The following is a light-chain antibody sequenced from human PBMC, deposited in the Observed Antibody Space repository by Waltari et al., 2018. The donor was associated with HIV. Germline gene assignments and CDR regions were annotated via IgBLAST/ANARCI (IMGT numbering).Light chain of an antibody. CDR2: LNT. J-gene: IGLJ2*01. CDR3: QSYDSGLSGSTV. V-gene: IGLV1-40*01. CDR1: HPTIGAGSA. Sequence: ALTQPPPVAGAPGQRVTTSCPAHHPTIGAGSAVPWSQQLPGTASKVVMYLNTDGHSGIPDRPAGSRADTSAALAITGLQAEDAADYYCQSYDSGLSGSTVFGGGTKLTVL.